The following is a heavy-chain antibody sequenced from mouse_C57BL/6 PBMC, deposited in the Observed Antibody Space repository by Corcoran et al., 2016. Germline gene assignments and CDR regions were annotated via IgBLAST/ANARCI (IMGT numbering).Heavy chain of an antibody. CDR2: IYPGDGDT. Sequence: QVQLQQSGAELVKPGASVKISCKASGYAFSSYWMNWVKQRPGKGLEWIGKIYPGDGDTNYNGKFKGKTTLTADKSSSTAYMQLSSLTSEDSAVYCCARALSRGYFDVWGTGTTVTVSS. CDR3: ARALSRGYFDV. J-gene: IGHJ1*03. V-gene: IGHV1-80*01. CDR1: GYAFSSYW. D-gene: IGHD3-1*01.